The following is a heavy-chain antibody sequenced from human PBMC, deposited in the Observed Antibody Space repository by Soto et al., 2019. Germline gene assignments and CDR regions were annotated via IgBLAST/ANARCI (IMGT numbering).Heavy chain of an antibody. CDR2: IYYSGST. Sequence: SETLSLTCTVSGGSVSSGGYYWSWIRQPPGKGLEWIGYIYYSGSTNYNPSLKSRVTISVDTSKNQFSLKLSSVTAADTAVYYGARDSGKGKYFFDYCGQGTLVTVDS. CDR3: ARDSGKGKYFFDY. V-gene: IGHV4-61*08. D-gene: IGHD1-26*01. CDR1: GGSVSSGGYY. J-gene: IGHJ4*02.